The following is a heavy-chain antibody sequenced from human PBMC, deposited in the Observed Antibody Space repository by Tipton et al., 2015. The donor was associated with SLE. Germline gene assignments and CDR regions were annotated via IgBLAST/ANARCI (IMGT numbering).Heavy chain of an antibody. D-gene: IGHD1-26*01. CDR3: ARDGSGSSQTGDFDY. Sequence: QLVQSGAEVKKPGASVKVSCKASGYTFTSYAMHWVRQAPGQRLEWMGWINAGNGNTKYSQKFQGRVTITRDTSASTAYMELSSLRSEDTAVYYCARDGSGSSQTGDFDYWGQGALVTVSS. CDR1: GYTFTSYA. J-gene: IGHJ4*02. CDR2: INAGNGNT. V-gene: IGHV1-3*01.